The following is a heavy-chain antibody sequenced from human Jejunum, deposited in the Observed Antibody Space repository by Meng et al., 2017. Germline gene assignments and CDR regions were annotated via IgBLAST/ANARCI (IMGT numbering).Heavy chain of an antibody. Sequence: GGSLRLSCAASGFTFGSFEINWVRQAPGKGLEWISYIGFSGVTIYYADSVEDRLTISRDNAKNSVYLQMNSLRAEDTAVYYCARQAPGFGAFDIWGQGTMVTVSS. CDR3: ARQAPGFGAFDI. J-gene: IGHJ3*02. CDR2: IGFSGVTI. D-gene: IGHD3-16*01. V-gene: IGHV3-48*03. CDR1: GFTFGSFE.